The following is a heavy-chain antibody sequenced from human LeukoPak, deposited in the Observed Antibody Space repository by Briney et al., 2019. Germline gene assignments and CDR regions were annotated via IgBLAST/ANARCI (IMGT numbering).Heavy chain of an antibody. D-gene: IGHD6-19*01. J-gene: IGHJ4*02. CDR1: GFTFSSYW. CDR2: IKQDGSEK. Sequence: GGSLRLSCAASGFTFSSYWMSWVRQAPGKGLEWVANIKQDGSEKYYVDSVKGRSTISRDNAKNSLYLQMNSLRAEDTAVYYCARAYSSGWYSPPYFDYWGQGTLVTVSS. V-gene: IGHV3-7*01. CDR3: ARAYSSGWYSPPYFDY.